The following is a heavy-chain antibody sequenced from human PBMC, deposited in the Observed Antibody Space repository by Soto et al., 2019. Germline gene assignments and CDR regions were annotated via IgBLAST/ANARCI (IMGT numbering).Heavy chain of an antibody. J-gene: IGHJ5*02. V-gene: IGHV2-5*02. Sequence: QITLKESGPTLVKPTQTLTLTCTFSGFSLTTRGLGVCWIRQPQGKALECLALIYWDDDKRYSPSLKSRLSISKDTSKNHVVLTMTNVDPVDTATYYCAHIPNYYQYDLFAPWGQGTMVSVSS. CDR3: AHIPNYYQYDLFAP. D-gene: IGHD3-16*01. CDR1: GFSLTTRGLG. CDR2: IYWDDDK.